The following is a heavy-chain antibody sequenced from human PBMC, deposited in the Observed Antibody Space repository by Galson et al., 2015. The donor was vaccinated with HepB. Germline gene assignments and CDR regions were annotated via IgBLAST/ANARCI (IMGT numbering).Heavy chain of an antibody. CDR2: IKQDGSEQ. J-gene: IGHJ4*02. V-gene: IGHV3-7*03. CDR3: ARAPGRGRFDY. D-gene: IGHD3-10*01. Sequence: SLRLSCAASGFTFSSHWMSWVRQVSGKGLEWVANIKQDGSEQYYVDSVKGRFTISRDNDKNSLYLQMNSLRAEDTAVYYCARAPGRGRFDYWGQGILVTVSS. CDR1: GFTFSSHW.